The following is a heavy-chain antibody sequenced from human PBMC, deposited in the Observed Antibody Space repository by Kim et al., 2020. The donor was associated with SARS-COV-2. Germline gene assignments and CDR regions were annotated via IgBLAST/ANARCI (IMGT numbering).Heavy chain of an antibody. V-gene: IGHV3-11*05. CDR3: STVRYGFVCGSYCDSDY. D-gene: IGHD3-16*01. Sequence: GGSLRLSCAASGFTFSDYYMSWIRQAPGTGLEWVSYISSSCSYTNYADSVKGRFTISRDNAKNTLYLQMISLRAEDTAVLYCSTVRYGFVCGSYCDSDY. J-gene: IGHJ4*01. CDR1: GFTFSDYY. CDR2: ISSSCSYT.